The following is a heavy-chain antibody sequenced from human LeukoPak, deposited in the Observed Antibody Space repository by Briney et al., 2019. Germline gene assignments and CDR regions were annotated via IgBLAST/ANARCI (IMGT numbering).Heavy chain of an antibody. CDR1: DGSISSNSYY. CDR2: ISYSGRT. D-gene: IGHD3-3*01. V-gene: IGHV4-39*01. CDR3: ARLFPFGVVFTDAFDI. J-gene: IGHJ3*02. Sequence: PSETLSLTCTVSDGSISSNSYYWGWIRQPPGKGLEWIGSISYSGRTYYNPSLKSRVTISVDTSKNQFSLKLSSVTAADTAVYYCARLFPFGVVFTDAFDIWGQGTMVTVSS.